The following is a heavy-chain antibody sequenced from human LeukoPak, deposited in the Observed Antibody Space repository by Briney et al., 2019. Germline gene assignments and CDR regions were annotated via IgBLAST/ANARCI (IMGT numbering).Heavy chain of an antibody. D-gene: IGHD4-17*01. CDR2: IRCGGSNT. Sequence: GGSLRLSCAASGFTFSSYGMHWVRQAPGKGLDWVAFIRCGGSNTYYVDSVKGRFTISRDNSKNTLYLQMNSLRPEDTAIYYCAKDHLFYGDYQGGYFDLWGRGTLVTVSS. CDR3: AKDHLFYGDYQGGYFDL. J-gene: IGHJ2*01. CDR1: GFTFSSYG. V-gene: IGHV3-30*02.